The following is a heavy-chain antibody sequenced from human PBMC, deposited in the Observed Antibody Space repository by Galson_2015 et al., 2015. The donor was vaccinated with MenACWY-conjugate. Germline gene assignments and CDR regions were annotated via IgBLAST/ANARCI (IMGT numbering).Heavy chain of an antibody. CDR3: VRDRLDIIRAVPSNWFDP. V-gene: IGHV3-74*01. J-gene: IGHJ5*02. CDR2: INRDGSST. D-gene: IGHD3-10*01. CDR1: GFTFSNYW. Sequence: SLRLSCAASGFTFSNYWMHWVRQAPGKGPVWISRINRDGSSTTYADSVKGRFTISRDNAKNTLYLQMNSLRVEDTAVYYCVRDRLDIIRAVPSNWFDPLGQGTPVTVSS.